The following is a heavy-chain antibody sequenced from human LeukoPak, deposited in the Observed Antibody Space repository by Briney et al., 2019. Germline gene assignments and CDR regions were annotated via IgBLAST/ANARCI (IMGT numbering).Heavy chain of an antibody. CDR2: ISASGGSR. Sequence: PGGSLRLSCVDSGSTFSTYAMSWVRQALGKGLEWVSSISASGGSRNYADSVKGRFTISRDISKSTLYLQMNSLTAEDTAVYYCARGTMVRWDVWGQGTTVTVSS. CDR3: ARGTMVRWDV. D-gene: IGHD3-10*01. J-gene: IGHJ6*02. CDR1: GSTFSTYA. V-gene: IGHV3-23*01.